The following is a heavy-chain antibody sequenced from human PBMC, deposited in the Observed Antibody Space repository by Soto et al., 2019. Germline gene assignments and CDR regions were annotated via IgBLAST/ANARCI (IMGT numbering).Heavy chain of an antibody. CDR1: GGSISGYY. CDR2: KHTSGTT. Sequence: QVQLQESGPGLVKPSETLSLTCTVSGGSISGYYWTWIRQPAGKGLEWIGRKHTSGTTNYNPSLKSRGTMSIDTSTTQFSLNLSSVTAADTAVYYCARGGECYVLDVWGQGTTVAVSS. V-gene: IGHV4-4*07. J-gene: IGHJ6*02. CDR3: ARGGECYVLDV. D-gene: IGHD3-16*01.